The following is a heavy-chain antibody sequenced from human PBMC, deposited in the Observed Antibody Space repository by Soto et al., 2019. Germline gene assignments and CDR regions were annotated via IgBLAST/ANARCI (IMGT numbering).Heavy chain of an antibody. CDR3: ARWARITIFGVVRHYYYYMDV. CDR1: GGSFSGYY. D-gene: IGHD3-3*01. CDR2: INHSGST. V-gene: IGHV4-34*01. Sequence: QVQLQQWGAGLLKPSETLSLTCAVYGGSFSGYYWSWIRQPPGKGLEWIGEINHSGSTNYNPSLKSRVTISVDTSKNQFSLKLSSVTAADTAVYYCARWARITIFGVVRHYYYYMDVWGKGTTVTVSS. J-gene: IGHJ6*03.